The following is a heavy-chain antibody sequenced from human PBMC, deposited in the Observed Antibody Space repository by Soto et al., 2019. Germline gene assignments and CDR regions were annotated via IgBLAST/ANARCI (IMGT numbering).Heavy chain of an antibody. V-gene: IGHV3-23*01. J-gene: IGHJ4*02. CDR3: ARATSGYDY. Sequence: EVQLLESGGGLVRPGGSLRVSCAASGLSFSTYAMSWVRQAPGKGLEWASGISGSGGSTYYADSVKGRFTISRDNSKNTLYLQMNSLRVEDTAVYYCARATSGYDYWGQGTLVTVSS. D-gene: IGHD5-12*01. CDR2: ISGSGGST. CDR1: GLSFSTYA.